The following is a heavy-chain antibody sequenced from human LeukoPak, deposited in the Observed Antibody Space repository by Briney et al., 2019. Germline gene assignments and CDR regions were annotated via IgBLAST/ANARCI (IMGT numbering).Heavy chain of an antibody. CDR1: GYSISSGYY. J-gene: IGHJ4*02. D-gene: IGHD6-6*01. V-gene: IGHV4-38-2*02. CDR2: IYHSGST. Sequence: SETLSLTCTVSGYSISSGYYWGWIRQPPGKGLEWIGSIYHSGSTYYNPSLKSRVTISVDTSENQFSLKLSSVTAADTAVYYCARGGSSSPFDYWGQGTLVTVSS. CDR3: ARGGSSSPFDY.